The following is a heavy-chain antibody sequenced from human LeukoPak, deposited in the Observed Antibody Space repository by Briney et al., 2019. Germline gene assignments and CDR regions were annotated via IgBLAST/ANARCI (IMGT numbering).Heavy chain of an antibody. CDR2: IYHSGRT. CDR3: ARKTYYDILIDY. D-gene: IGHD3-9*01. V-gene: IGHV4-4*02. CDR1: VGSISNNYW. J-gene: IGHJ4*02. Sequence: SETLSLTGAVSVGSISNNYWWSWVRQPPGKGLEWIGEIYHSGRTNYNPSLKSRVIISIDKSKLQFSLTLSSVTAADTAVYYCARKTYYDILIDYWGQGTLVTVSS.